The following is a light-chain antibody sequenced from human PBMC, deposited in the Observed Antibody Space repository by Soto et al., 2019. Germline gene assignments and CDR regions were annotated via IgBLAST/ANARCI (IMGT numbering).Light chain of an antibody. CDR2: DAS. J-gene: IGKJ5*01. CDR3: QQLNTLPFT. V-gene: IGKV1-5*01. CDR1: QTISTW. Sequence: DIQVTQSPSTLSASVGDRVTITCRASQTISTWMAWYQQKPGKAPKLLIYDASTLESGVPSRFSGSGSGTEFTLTISGLLPEDFATYHCQQLNTLPFTFGQGTRLEIK.